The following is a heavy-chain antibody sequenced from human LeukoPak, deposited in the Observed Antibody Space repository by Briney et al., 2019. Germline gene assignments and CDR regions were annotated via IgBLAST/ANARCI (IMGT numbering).Heavy chain of an antibody. CDR3: ARDGEIQLWTRGADYMNMDV. Sequence: ASLTVSCKASGYTFTGYYIHWVRQAPGQGLEWMGWINHKMEGTNYAQKVQGRVTMSGDTTISTAYMELSTLNSDDAAIYYCARDGEIQLWTRGADYMNMDVWGKGALVTVSS. CDR1: GYTFTGYY. D-gene: IGHD5-18*01. CDR2: INHKMEGT. V-gene: IGHV1-2*02. J-gene: IGHJ6*03.